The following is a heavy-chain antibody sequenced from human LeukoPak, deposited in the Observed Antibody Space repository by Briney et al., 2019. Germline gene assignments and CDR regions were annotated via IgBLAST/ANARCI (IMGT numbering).Heavy chain of an antibody. D-gene: IGHD2/OR15-2a*01. V-gene: IGHV4-59*11. J-gene: IGHJ4*02. CDR3: ATYRRDNAYFLNY. CDR2: VYSSGST. CDR1: GGSFDGHC. Sequence: SETLSLTCTVSGGSFDGHCWSWIRQPPGKGLEWSGYVYSSGSTNYNPSFKSRVTMSVDTSMNHFSLMLSYVTAADTAIYYCATYRRDNAYFLNYWGQGTLVTVFS.